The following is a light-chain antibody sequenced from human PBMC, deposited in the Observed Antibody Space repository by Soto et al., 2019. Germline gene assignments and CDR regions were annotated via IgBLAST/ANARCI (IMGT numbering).Light chain of an antibody. CDR1: SSDVVGYNY. V-gene: IGLV2-14*01. J-gene: IGLJ1*01. CDR2: EVS. Sequence: QSALTQPASVSGSPGQSITISCTGTSSDVVGYNYVSWYQQHPGKAPKLMIYEVSNRPSWVSNRFSGSKSGNTASLTISGLQAEDEADYYCSSYTSSSIDYVFGTGTKLTVL. CDR3: SSYTSSSIDYV.